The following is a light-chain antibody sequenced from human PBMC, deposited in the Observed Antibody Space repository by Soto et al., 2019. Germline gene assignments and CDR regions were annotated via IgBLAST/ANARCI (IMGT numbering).Light chain of an antibody. CDR1: SSDVGASDH. V-gene: IGLV2-14*03. CDR3: NSYTSSGTYV. Sequence: QSVLTQPASVSGSPGQSITVSCTGTSSDVGASDHVNWYQQHPGKAPKLMIFDVSNRPSGVSTRFSGSKSGNAASLTISGLQAEYEADYYCNSYTSSGTYVFGTGTKLTVL. J-gene: IGLJ1*01. CDR2: DVS.